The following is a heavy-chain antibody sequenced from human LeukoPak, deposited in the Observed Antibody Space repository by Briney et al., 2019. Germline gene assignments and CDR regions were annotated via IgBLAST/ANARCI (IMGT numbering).Heavy chain of an antibody. Sequence: KPSETLSLTCTVSGCSISSYFWNWIRQPPGKGLEWIGYIHFTGSSNYNPSLKSRVTISVDTSMNQFSLNLSSVTAADTAVYYCARDLGTYQGHAFDIWGQGTMVTVSS. CDR2: IHFTGSS. CDR1: GCSISSYF. J-gene: IGHJ3*02. CDR3: ARDLGTYQGHAFDI. V-gene: IGHV4-59*01. D-gene: IGHD2-2*01.